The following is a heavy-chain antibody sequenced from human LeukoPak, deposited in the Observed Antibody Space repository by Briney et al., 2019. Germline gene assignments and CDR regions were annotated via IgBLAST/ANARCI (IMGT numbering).Heavy chain of an antibody. D-gene: IGHD2-15*01. CDR3: ASGGVAEGADY. CDR2: ISSSSSYI. V-gene: IGHV3-21*01. CDR1: GFTFRSYS. J-gene: IGHJ4*02. Sequence: GGSLRLSCAASGFTFRSYSMNWVRQVPGKGLEWVSSISSSSSYIHYADSVKGRFAISRDNAKNSLYLQMHSLRAEDTAVYYCASGGVAEGADYWGQGTLVTVSS.